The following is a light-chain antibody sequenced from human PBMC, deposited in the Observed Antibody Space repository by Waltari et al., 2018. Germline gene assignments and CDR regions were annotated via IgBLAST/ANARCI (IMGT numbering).Light chain of an antibody. CDR3: QQYYKTPLT. Sequence: DIVMTQSPDSLAVSLGERVTINCKSSQSLLDSSNNKNYLAWYQQKPGQAPKLRVYWASTRESGVPNRFSGSGSGTDFTLTISGLQAEDVAVYYCQQYYKTPLTFGLGTKV. J-gene: IGKJ1*01. CDR2: WAS. V-gene: IGKV4-1*01. CDR1: QSLLDSSNNKNY.